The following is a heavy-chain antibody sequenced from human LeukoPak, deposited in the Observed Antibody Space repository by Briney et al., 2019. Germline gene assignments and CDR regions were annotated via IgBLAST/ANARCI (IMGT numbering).Heavy chain of an antibody. Sequence: PGGSLRLSCAASGFTFDDYAMHWVRQAPGKGLEWVSLISWDGGSTYYADSVKGRFTISRDNSKNSLYLQMNSLRAEDTALYYCAKGIGYDSSVYFDYWGQGTLVTVSS. CDR3: AKGIGYDSSVYFDY. D-gene: IGHD3-22*01. CDR2: ISWDGGST. J-gene: IGHJ4*02. CDR1: GFTFDDYA. V-gene: IGHV3-43D*03.